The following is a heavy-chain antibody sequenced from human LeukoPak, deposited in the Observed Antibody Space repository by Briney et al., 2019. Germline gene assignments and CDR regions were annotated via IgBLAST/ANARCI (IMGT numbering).Heavy chain of an antibody. D-gene: IGHD2-2*01. V-gene: IGHV3-21*01. CDR3: ARALGDQPDYYYGMDV. CDR2: ITTSTTVPHI. Sequence: AGESLRLSCAASGFTFSTYSMNWVRQAPGRGLEWVSSITTSTTVPHIFYADSVTGRFTISRDNADNSLFPQMNSLRAEDTAVYYCARALGDQPDYYYGMDVWGQGTTVTVSS. J-gene: IGHJ6*02. CDR1: GFTFSTYS.